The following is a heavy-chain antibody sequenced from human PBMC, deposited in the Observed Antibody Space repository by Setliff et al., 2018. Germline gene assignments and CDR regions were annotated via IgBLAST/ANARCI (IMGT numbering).Heavy chain of an antibody. V-gene: IGHV4-34*01. CDR2: INHSGST. Sequence: SETLSLTCVVYGGSFSGYQWSWIRQPPGEGLEWIGEINHSGSTNYNPSLKSRVSISVEKSKNQFSLKLTSVTAADTAVYYCARAQVVFAISAPVWYFEVWGRGTQVTVSS. J-gene: IGHJ2*01. D-gene: IGHD2-21*01. CDR3: ARAQVVFAISAPVWYFEV. CDR1: GGSFSGYQ.